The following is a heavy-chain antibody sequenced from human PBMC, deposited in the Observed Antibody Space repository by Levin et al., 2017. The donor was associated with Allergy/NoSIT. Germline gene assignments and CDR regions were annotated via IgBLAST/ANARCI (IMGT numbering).Heavy chain of an antibody. CDR2: INHSGST. CDR3: ASTTSSGYTIGNNWFDP. D-gene: IGHD3-22*01. J-gene: IGHJ5*02. Sequence: SETLSLTCAVYGGSFSGYYWSWVRQPPGKGLEWIGEINHSGSTNYNPSLKSRVTISVDTSKNQFSLKLSSVTATDTAVYYCASTTSSGYTIGNNWFDPWGQGTLVTVSS. CDR1: GGSFSGYY. V-gene: IGHV4-34*01.